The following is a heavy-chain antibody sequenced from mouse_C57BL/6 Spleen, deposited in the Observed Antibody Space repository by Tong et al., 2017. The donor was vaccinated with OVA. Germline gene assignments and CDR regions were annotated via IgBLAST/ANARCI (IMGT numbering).Heavy chain of an antibody. Sequence: EVQLQESGGDLVKPGGSLKLSCAASGFTFSSYGMSWVRQTPDKRLEWVATISDGGSYTYYPDNVKGRFTISRDNAKNNLYLQMSHLKSEDTAMYYCARDRHSSYWGQGTLVTVSA. V-gene: IGHV5-4*01. CDR1: GFTFSSYG. CDR2: ISDGGSYT. CDR3: ARDRHSSY. J-gene: IGHJ3*01.